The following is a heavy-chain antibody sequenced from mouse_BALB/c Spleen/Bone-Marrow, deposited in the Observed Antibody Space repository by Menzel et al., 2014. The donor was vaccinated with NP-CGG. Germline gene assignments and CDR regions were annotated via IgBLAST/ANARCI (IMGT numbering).Heavy chain of an antibody. Sequence: QVQLKESGAELMKPGASVKISCKATGYTFSNYWIEWIKQRPGHGLEWIGEILPGSGSSNYNEELKGKATFTADTSSNTAYMQLSSLTSEDSAVYYCARTADGYYYAMDYWGQGTSVTVSS. V-gene: IGHV1-9*01. D-gene: IGHD2-3*01. CDR3: ARTADGYYYAMDY. CDR1: GYTFSNYW. CDR2: ILPGSGSS. J-gene: IGHJ4*01.